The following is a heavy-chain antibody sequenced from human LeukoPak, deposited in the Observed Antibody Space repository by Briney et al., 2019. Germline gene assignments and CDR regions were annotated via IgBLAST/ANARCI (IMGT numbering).Heavy chain of an antibody. D-gene: IGHD5-18*01. CDR3: ARRGSTYGYAY. J-gene: IGHJ4*02. CDR1: GFTFSDYW. CDR2: IKKDGSEK. Sequence: GGSLRLSCAASGFTFSDYWMSWVRQAPGKGLEWVASIKKDGSEKHYVDSVKGRFTISRDNAKNSLSLQMNNLRAEDTAVYYCARRGSTYGYAYWGQGTLVTVSS. V-gene: IGHV3-7*01.